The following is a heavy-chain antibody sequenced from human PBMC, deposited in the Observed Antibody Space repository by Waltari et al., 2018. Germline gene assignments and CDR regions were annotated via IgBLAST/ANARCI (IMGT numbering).Heavy chain of an antibody. D-gene: IGHD1-1*01. CDR3: AREVARTTMVDP. Sequence: QVQLVQSGAEVKKPGDSVKVSCKASGYIFIDHYIHWIRQAPGQGPEWVGRINPKSGGTKYAQNFQGRVTMTRDTSGNTAYMQLTSLTSDDTALFYCAREVARTTMVDPWGQGTLVTVSS. CDR1: GYIFIDHY. V-gene: IGHV1-2*06. CDR2: INPKSGGT. J-gene: IGHJ5*02.